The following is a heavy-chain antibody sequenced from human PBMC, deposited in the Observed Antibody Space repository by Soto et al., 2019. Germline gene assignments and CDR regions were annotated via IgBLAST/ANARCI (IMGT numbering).Heavy chain of an antibody. Sequence: QVQLVQSGAEVKKPGASVKVSCKASGYTFTNYEINWVRQATGQGLEWMGWMNPGSGNTDYAHKFQGRVTMTRNISISTADMELSRLGSDDTAIYYCARMASSGSLNWFDPWGQGTLVTVSS. V-gene: IGHV1-8*01. CDR2: MNPGSGNT. CDR3: ARMASSGSLNWFDP. CDR1: GYTFTNYE. J-gene: IGHJ5*02. D-gene: IGHD3-10*01.